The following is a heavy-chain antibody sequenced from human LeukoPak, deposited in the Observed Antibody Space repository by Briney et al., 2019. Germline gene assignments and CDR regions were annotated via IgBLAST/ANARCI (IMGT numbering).Heavy chain of an antibody. J-gene: IGHJ3*02. CDR3: ARESPFGEYAFDI. V-gene: IGHV4-4*02. D-gene: IGHD3-10*01. CDR1: GGSITQTNY. CDR2: IYHSGST. Sequence: PSETLSLTCDVSGGSITQTNYWTWVRQPPGKGLEWIGYIYHSGSTYYNPSLKSRVTISVDRSKNQFSLKLSSVTAADTAVYYCARESPFGEYAFDIWGQGTMVTVSS.